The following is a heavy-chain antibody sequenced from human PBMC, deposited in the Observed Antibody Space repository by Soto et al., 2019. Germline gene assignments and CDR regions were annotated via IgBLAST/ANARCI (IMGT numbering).Heavy chain of an antibody. CDR3: ARGGSLNWYFDL. CDR2: INSDGSST. D-gene: IGHD1-26*01. Sequence: EVQLVESGGGLVQPGGSLRLSCAASGFTFSSYWMHWVRQAPGKGLVWVSRINSDGSSTSYADSVKGRFPISRDNAKNALYLQMNSLRAEDTAVYYCARGGSLNWYFDLWGRGTLVTVSS. V-gene: IGHV3-74*01. J-gene: IGHJ2*01. CDR1: GFTFSSYW.